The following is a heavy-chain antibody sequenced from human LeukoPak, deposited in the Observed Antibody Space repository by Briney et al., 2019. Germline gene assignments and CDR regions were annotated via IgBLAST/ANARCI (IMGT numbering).Heavy chain of an antibody. CDR1: GGTFSSYA. CDR3: ATLGSSSIAAY. Sequence: ASVKVSCKASGGTFSSYAISWVRQAPGQGLEWMGRIIPILGIANYAQKFQGRVTITADKSTSTAYMELSSLRFEDTAVYYCATLGSSSIAAYWGQGTLVTVSS. CDR2: IIPILGIA. D-gene: IGHD6-6*01. V-gene: IGHV1-69*04. J-gene: IGHJ4*02.